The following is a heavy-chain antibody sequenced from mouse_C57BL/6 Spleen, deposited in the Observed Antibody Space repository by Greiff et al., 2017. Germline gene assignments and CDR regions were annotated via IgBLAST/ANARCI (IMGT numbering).Heavy chain of an antibody. J-gene: IGHJ4*01. CDR3: ARKGYDDYAVDY. D-gene: IGHD2-2*01. Sequence: QVHVKQPGAELVKPGASVKLSCKASGYTFTSYWMHWVKQRPGQGLEWIGMILPNSGSTKYNEKFKSKATLTVDKSSSTAYMQLSSLTSEDSAVYDCARKGYDDYAVDYWGQGTSVTVSS. CDR1: GYTFTSYW. V-gene: IGHV1-64*01. CDR2: ILPNSGST.